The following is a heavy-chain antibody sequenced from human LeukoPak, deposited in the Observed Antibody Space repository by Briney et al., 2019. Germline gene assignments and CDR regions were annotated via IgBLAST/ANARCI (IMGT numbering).Heavy chain of an antibody. J-gene: IGHJ4*02. CDR3: ARAPPYYGSGSYYGDFDY. D-gene: IGHD3-10*01. CDR2: INPNSGGT. Sequence: GASVKVSRKASGYTFTGYYMHWVRQAPGQGLEWMGWINPNSGGTNYAQKFQGRVTMTRDTSISTAYMELSRLRSDDTAVYYCARAPPYYGSGSYYGDFDYWGQGTLVTVSS. V-gene: IGHV1-2*02. CDR1: GYTFTGYY.